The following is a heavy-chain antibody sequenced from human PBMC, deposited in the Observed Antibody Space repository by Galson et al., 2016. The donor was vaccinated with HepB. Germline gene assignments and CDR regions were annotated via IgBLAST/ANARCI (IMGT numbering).Heavy chain of an antibody. J-gene: IGHJ4*02. CDR3: ARGTEVTQYEH. V-gene: IGHV1-2*02. D-gene: IGHD3/OR15-3a*01. CDR2: INPNSGGR. Sequence: SVKVSCKAAGYTFNDYYIHWVRQAPGQGLEWMGWINPNSGGRSYAQKFQGRVTMTRDTSISTAYLELTSLTSDDTAVFYCARGTEVTQYEHWGQGTLVSVSS. CDR1: GYTFNDYY.